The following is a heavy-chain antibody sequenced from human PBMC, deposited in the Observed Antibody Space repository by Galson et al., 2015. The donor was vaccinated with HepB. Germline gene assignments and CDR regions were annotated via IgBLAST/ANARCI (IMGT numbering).Heavy chain of an antibody. V-gene: IGHV4-34*01. J-gene: IGHJ4*02. D-gene: IGHD1-14*01. CDR1: GGSFSGYY. CDR2: INHSGST. CDR3: ARRFQGSEFDY. Sequence: SETLSLTCAVYGGSFSGYYWSWIRRPPGKGLEWIGEINHSGSTNYNPSLKSRVTISVDTSKNQFSLKLSSVTAADTAVYYCARRFQGSEFDYWGQGALVTVSS.